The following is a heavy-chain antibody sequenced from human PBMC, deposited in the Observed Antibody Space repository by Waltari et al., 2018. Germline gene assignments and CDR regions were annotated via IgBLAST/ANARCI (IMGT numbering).Heavy chain of an antibody. J-gene: IGHJ5*02. Sequence: QLQLQASGPGLVKPSETLSPPCPVPVGSLRLSSSSSGWLRQPPGKGLEWIGSIYYSGSTYYNPSLKSRVTISVDTSKNQFSLKLSSVTAADTAVYYCARDQIFGVVIPWGQGTLVTVSS. V-gene: IGHV4-39*07. D-gene: IGHD3-3*01. CDR1: VGSLRLSSSS. CDR3: ARDQIFGVVIP. CDR2: IYYSGST.